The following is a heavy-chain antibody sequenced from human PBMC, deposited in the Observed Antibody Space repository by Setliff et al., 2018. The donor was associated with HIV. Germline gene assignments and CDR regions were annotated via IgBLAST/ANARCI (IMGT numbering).Heavy chain of an antibody. D-gene: IGHD6-13*01. V-gene: IGHV3-7*03. CDR1: GFTFDSFW. Sequence: GGSLRLSCITSGFTFDSFWMGWVRQAPGKGLEWVANINQDGRDKYFVDSVRGRLTISRDNAKNSLFLQMNGLRAGDTAVYYCARAPPGDRSSWYGNPCFDSWGQGTLVTVSS. CDR2: INQDGRDK. J-gene: IGHJ4*02. CDR3: ARAPPGDRSSWYGNPCFDS.